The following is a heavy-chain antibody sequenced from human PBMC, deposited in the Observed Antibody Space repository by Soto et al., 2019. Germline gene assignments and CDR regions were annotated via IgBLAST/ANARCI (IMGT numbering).Heavy chain of an antibody. J-gene: IGHJ3*01. CDR3: ARGRGLNGYYSGAFDV. CDR2: ISYNGGGK. Sequence: GGALRLSCAASGLTFRTYAMQWVRQAPSNGREWVAGISYNGGGKFYVESGKGRFTISKDNSEKTVSLQMNSLGPEDTAVYYCARGRGLNGYYSGAFDVWGQGTTVTVSS. V-gene: IGHV3-30*03. CDR1: GLTFRTYA. D-gene: IGHD3-3*01.